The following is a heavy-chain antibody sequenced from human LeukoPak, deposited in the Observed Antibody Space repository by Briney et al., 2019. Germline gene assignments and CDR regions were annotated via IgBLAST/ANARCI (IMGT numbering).Heavy chain of an antibody. CDR2: ISSSSSTI. CDR3: ARAGYSSSWGADY. CDR1: GFTFSSYS. Sequence: GGSLRLSCAASGFTFSSYSMNWVRQAPGKGLEWVSYISSSSSTIYYADSVKGRFTISRDNAKNSLYLQMNSLRAEDTAFYYCARAGYSSSWGADYWGQGTLVTVSS. J-gene: IGHJ4*02. V-gene: IGHV3-48*01. D-gene: IGHD6-13*01.